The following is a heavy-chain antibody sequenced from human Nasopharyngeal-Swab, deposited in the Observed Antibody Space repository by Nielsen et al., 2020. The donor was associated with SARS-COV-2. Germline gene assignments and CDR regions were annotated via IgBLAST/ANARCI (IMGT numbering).Heavy chain of an antibody. V-gene: IGHV3-30*18. D-gene: IGHD6-13*01. CDR2: ISYDGSNK. CDR1: GFTLSSYG. CDR3: AKDPEQQLANYFDY. Sequence: GGCLRLACAASGFTLSSYGTHWVRQAEGKGLEWVAVISYDGSNKYYADSVKGRFTISRDNSKNTLYLQMNSLRAEDTAVYYCAKDPEQQLANYFDYWGQGTLVTVSS. J-gene: IGHJ4*02.